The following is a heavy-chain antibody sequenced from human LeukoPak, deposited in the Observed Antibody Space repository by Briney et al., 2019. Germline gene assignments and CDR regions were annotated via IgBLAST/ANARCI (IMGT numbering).Heavy chain of an antibody. Sequence: LRLSCAASGFTFSSYSMNWIRQPPGKGLEWIGSIYYSGNTYYNASLKSQVSISIDTSKNQFSLRLTSVTAADTAVYYCARQTGSGLFILPGGQGTLVTVSS. CDR2: IYYSGNT. CDR1: GFTFSSYS. V-gene: IGHV4-39*01. J-gene: IGHJ4*02. CDR3: ARQTGSGLFILP. D-gene: IGHD3/OR15-3a*01.